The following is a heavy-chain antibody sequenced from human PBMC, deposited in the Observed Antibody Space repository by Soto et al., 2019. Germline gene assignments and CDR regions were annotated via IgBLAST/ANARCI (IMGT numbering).Heavy chain of an antibody. CDR1: GYTFTSYY. Sequence: SSVKVSFKSSGYTFTSYYMHWVVQAPGQGLEWMGIINPSGGSTSYAQKFQGRVTMTRDTSTSTVYMELSSLRSEDTAVYYCARGGRYYDSSGYSNDAFDIWGQGTMVTVSS. J-gene: IGHJ3*02. CDR3: ARGGRYYDSSGYSNDAFDI. CDR2: INPSGGST. V-gene: IGHV1-46*01. D-gene: IGHD3-22*01.